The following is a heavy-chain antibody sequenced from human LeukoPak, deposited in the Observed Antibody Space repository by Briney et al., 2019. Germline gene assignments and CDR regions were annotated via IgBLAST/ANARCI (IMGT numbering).Heavy chain of an antibody. D-gene: IGHD3-10*01. CDR1: GFTFSSYA. V-gene: IGHV3-23*01. CDR2: ISGSGGST. J-gene: IGHJ4*02. CDR3: AKDLWFGDNQGY. Sequence: QSGGSLRLSCAASGFTFSSYAMSWVRQAPGKGLEWVSAISGSGGSTYYADSVKGRFTISRDNSKNTLYLQMSSLRAEDTAVYYCAKDLWFGDNQGYWGQGTLVTVSS.